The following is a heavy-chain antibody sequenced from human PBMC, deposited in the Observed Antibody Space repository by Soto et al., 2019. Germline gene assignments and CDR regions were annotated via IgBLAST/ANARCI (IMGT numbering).Heavy chain of an antibody. CDR3: AKDYSSAIIDY. CDR2: ISYDGSNK. V-gene: IGHV3-30*18. Sequence: QVQLVESGGGVVQPGRSLRLSCAASGLTFSSYGMHWVRQAPGKGLEWVAVISYDGSNKYYADSVKGRFTISRDNSKSTLYLQMNSLRAEDTAVYYCAKDYSSAIIDYWGQGTLVTVSS. CDR1: GLTFSSYG. J-gene: IGHJ4*02. D-gene: IGHD6-19*01.